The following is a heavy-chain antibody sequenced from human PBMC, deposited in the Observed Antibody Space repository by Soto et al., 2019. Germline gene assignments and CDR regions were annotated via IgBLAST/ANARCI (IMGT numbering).Heavy chain of an antibody. V-gene: IGHV4-38-2*02. CDR1: GYSISSGYY. CDR3: AREGRFLASGYYYYYYGMDV. D-gene: IGHD3-3*01. J-gene: IGHJ6*02. Sequence: SETLSLTCAVSGYSISSGYYWGWLRQPPGKGLEWIGSIYHSGSTYYNPSLTSRVTISVDTSKNQFSLKLSSVTAADTAVYYCAREGRFLASGYYYYYYGMDVWGQGTTVT. CDR2: IYHSGST.